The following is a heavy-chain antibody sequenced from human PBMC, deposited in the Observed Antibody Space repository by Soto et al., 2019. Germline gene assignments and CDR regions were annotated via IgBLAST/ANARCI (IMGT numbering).Heavy chain of an antibody. J-gene: IGHJ6*02. V-gene: IGHV3-30*18. D-gene: IGHD2-15*01. CDR1: GFTFSSYG. CDR2: ISYDGSNK. CDR3: AKPIRGWYYYGMDV. Sequence: QVQLVESGGGVVQPGRSLRLSCAASGFTFSSYGMHWVRQAPGKGLEWVAVISYDGSNKYYVDSVKGRFTISRDNSKNTLYLQMNSLRAEDTAVYYCAKPIRGWYYYGMDVWGQGTTVTVSS.